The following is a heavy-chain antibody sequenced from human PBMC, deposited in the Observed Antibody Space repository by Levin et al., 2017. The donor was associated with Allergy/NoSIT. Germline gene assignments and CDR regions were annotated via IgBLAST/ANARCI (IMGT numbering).Heavy chain of an antibody. CDR3: ARVPGGYCSSTSCYESYYYYGMDV. V-gene: IGHV3-11*05. D-gene: IGHD2-2*01. J-gene: IGHJ6*02. Sequence: SCAASGFTFSDYYMSWIRQAPGKGLEWVSYISSSSSYTNYADSVKGRFTISRDNAKNSLYLQMNSLRAEDTAVYYCARVPGGYCSSTSCYESYYYYGMDVWGQGTTVTVSS. CDR2: ISSSSSYT. CDR1: GFTFSDYY.